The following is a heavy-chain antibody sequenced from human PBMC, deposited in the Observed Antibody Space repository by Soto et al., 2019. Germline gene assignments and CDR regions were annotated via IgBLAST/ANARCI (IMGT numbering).Heavy chain of an antibody. CDR1: GYTFTSYA. J-gene: IGHJ5*02. CDR2: INAGNGNT. Sequence: ASVKVSCKASGYTFTSYAMHWVRQAPGQRLEWMGWINAGNGNTKYSQKFQGRVTITRDTSASTAYMELSSLRSEDTAVYYCARDPRNQRRNSGSYSNWLDTWGQGTLVTVSS. D-gene: IGHD1-26*01. V-gene: IGHV1-3*01. CDR3: ARDPRNQRRNSGSYSNWLDT.